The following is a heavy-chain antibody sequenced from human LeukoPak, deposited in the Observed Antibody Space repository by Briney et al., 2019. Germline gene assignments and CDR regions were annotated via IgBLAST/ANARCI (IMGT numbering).Heavy chain of an antibody. J-gene: IGHJ6*01. V-gene: IGHV3-21*03. CDR2: MSSSSSRI. D-gene: IGHD1-26*01. Sequence: PGGSLRLSCAASGFTFSSYTMTWVRQAPGKGLEWVSSMSSSSSRIDYAPSLKGPFTTSRETTKNSLYLQMSTLRAQKTGLYYTASRGRATIMRGYYNGMYVWGQMATVT. CDR3: ASRGRATIMRGYYNGMYV. CDR1: GFTFSSYT.